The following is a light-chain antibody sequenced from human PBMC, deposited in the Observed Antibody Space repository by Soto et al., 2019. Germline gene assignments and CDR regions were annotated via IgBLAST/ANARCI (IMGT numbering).Light chain of an antibody. Sequence: QSVLTQPPSASGTPGQRVTISCSGGSSNIGSNYVFWYQHLPGMSPKLLVYRNAQRPSGVPDPFSGSTSGTAASLAISGPRVEEEAVYYCAAWDDNLKGREVVFGGGTTVTVL. CDR3: AAWDDNLKGREVV. V-gene: IGLV1-47*01. J-gene: IGLJ2*01. CDR2: RNA. CDR1: SSNIGSNY.